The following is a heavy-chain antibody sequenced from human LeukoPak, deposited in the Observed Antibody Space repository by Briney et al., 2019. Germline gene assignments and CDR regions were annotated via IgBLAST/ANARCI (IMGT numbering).Heavy chain of an antibody. V-gene: IGHV4-39*01. CDR3: ATHDEGSFFES. CDR2: ISYFGSA. Sequence: SETLSLTCTVSGGSVRTTRYYWAWIRQPPGKGLEWIGSISYFGSAYYRPSLQSRATISMDSSKTQISLTLSSATATDTALYYCATHDEGSFFESWGQGALVTVS. D-gene: IGHD3-3*02. CDR1: GGSVRTTRYY. J-gene: IGHJ4*02.